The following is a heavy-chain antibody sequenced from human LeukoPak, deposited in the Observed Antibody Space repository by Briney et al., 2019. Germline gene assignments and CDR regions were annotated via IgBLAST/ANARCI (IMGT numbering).Heavy chain of an antibody. CDR1: GFTFSSYW. D-gene: IGHD5-18*01. V-gene: IGHV3-7*01. Sequence: HPGGSLRLSCAASGFTFSSYWMSWVRQAPGKGLEWVANIKQDGSEKYYVDSVKGRFTISRDNAKNSLYLQMNSLRAEDTAVYYCARDPTKYSYGLSYYYYGIDVWGQGTTVTVSS. CDR2: IKQDGSEK. J-gene: IGHJ6*02. CDR3: ARDPTKYSYGLSYYYYGIDV.